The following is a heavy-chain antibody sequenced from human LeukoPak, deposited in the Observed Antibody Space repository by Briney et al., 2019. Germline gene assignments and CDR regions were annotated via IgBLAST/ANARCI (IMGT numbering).Heavy chain of an antibody. CDR1: GYTFTNYA. J-gene: IGHJ4*02. Sequence: ASVKVSCKASGYTFTNYAMNWVRQAPGQGLEWMGWINPHSGGTNYAQKFQGRVTMTRDTSISTAYLDLSSLRSDDTAIYYCARDPYGDAYAGGLDFWGQGTLVTVSS. CDR3: ARDPYGDAYAGGLDF. D-gene: IGHD3-16*01. CDR2: INPHSGGT. V-gene: IGHV1-2*02.